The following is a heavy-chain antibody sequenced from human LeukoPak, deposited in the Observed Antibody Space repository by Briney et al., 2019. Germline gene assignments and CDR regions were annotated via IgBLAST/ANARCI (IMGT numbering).Heavy chain of an antibody. V-gene: IGHV4-59*01. CDR3: ARAPDDIRGYYPLDY. D-gene: IGHD3-22*01. Sequence: SETLSLTCTVSGGSISSYYWSWIRQPPGKGLEWTGYIYYSGSTNYNPSLKSRVTISIDTSKNQFSLKLNSVTAADTAVYYCARAPDDIRGYYPLDYWGQGTLVTVSS. CDR2: IYYSGST. CDR1: GGSISSYY. J-gene: IGHJ4*02.